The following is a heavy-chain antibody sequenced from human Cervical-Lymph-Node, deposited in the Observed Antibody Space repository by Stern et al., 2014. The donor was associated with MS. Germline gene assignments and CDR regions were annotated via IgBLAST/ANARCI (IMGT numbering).Heavy chain of an antibody. CDR3: ARGASSAAWHKHGVDV. D-gene: IGHD2-21*01. Sequence: QMQLVQSGAEVKQPGSSVKVSCKASGATFDTYAISWVRQAPGQGLEWMAGIFPVFGTPTYAQKFKGRVTLTADESTSTDYLELSSLKSEDTAVYYCARGASSAAWHKHGVDVWGQGTTVTVSS. CDR2: IFPVFGTP. V-gene: IGHV1-69*01. CDR1: GATFDTYA. J-gene: IGHJ6*02.